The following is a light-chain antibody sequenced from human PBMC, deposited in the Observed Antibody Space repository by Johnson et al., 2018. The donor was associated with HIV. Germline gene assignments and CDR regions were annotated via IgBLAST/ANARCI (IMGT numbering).Light chain of an antibody. CDR3: GPWDSSLSAYV. J-gene: IGLJ1*01. CDR2: DNN. Sequence: QSVLTQPPSVSAAPGQKVTISCSGSSSNIGNNYVSWYQQLPGTAPKLLIYDNNKRPSGIPDRFSGSKSGTSATLGITGLQTGAEADYYCGPWDSSLSAYVFGTGTRVTV. V-gene: IGLV1-51*01. CDR1: SSNIGNNY.